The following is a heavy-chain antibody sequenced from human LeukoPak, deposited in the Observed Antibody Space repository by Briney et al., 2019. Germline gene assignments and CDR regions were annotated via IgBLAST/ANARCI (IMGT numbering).Heavy chain of an antibody. J-gene: IGHJ4*02. V-gene: IGHV3-74*01. Sequence: GSLRLSCAASGFPFNSYWMHWLRQAPGKGLLWVSRINTDGSSTHYADSVKGRLTISRDNAKNMLYLQMNGLRAEDTAVYYCVVWVEDSSGHRFDHWGQGTLVTVSS. CDR3: VVWVEDSSGHRFDH. CDR1: GFPFNSYW. CDR2: INTDGSST. D-gene: IGHD3-22*01.